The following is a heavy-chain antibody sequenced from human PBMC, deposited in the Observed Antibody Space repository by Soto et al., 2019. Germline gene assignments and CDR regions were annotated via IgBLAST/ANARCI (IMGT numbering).Heavy chain of an antibody. CDR2: INHSGST. CDR3: AREKPYSSSWYHDY. J-gene: IGHJ4*02. CDR1: GGSFSGYY. V-gene: IGHV4-34*01. D-gene: IGHD6-13*01. Sequence: QVQLQQWGAGLLKPSETLSLTCAVYGGSFSGYYWSWIRQPPGKGLEWIGEINHSGSTNYNPSPKSRVTISVDTSKNQSSLKLSSVTAADTAVYYCAREKPYSSSWYHDYWGQGTLVTVSS.